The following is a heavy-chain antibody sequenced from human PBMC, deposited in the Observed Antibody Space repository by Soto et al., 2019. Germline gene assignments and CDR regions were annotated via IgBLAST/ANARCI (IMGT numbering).Heavy chain of an antibody. CDR1: GGSIRSHY. CDR3: ATVIGGHDYYYYYRMNV. J-gene: IGHJ6*02. CDR2: IYYRGST. Sequence: SETLSLTCTVSGGSIRSHYWSRIRQLPGKGLEWIGYIYYRGSTNYNPSLKSRVTISVATSKNQFSLKLSSVTAADTAVYYCATVIGGHDYYYYYRMNVWGQGTTATVSS. V-gene: IGHV4-59*11. D-gene: IGHD1-26*01.